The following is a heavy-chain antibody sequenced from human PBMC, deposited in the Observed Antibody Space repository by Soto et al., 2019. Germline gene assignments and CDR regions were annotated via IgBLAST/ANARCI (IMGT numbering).Heavy chain of an antibody. D-gene: IGHD3-3*01. Sequence: SETLSLTCAVYGGSFSSYYWSWIRQPPGKGLEWIGVINHSGSTNYDPSLKSRVTISIDTSKNQVSLTLSSVTAADTAVYYRARGEPRFMEWLLLSEYFDPWGQGTLVTVSS. CDR1: GGSFSSYY. CDR3: ARGEPRFMEWLLLSEYFDP. CDR2: INHSGST. V-gene: IGHV4-34*01. J-gene: IGHJ5*02.